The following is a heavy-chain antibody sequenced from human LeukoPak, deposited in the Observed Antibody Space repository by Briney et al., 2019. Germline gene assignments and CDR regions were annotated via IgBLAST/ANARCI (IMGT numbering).Heavy chain of an antibody. D-gene: IGHD3-10*01. CDR3: ARGGPYYYGSGSYSDY. V-gene: IGHV4-31*03. CDR1: GGSISSGGYY. J-gene: IGHJ4*02. CDR2: IYYSGST. Sequence: SETLSLTCTVSGGSISSGGYYWSWIRQHPGKGLEWIGYIYYSGSTYYNPSLKSRVTISVDTFKNQFSLKLSSVTAADTAVYYCARGGPYYYGSGSYSDYWGQGTLVTVSS.